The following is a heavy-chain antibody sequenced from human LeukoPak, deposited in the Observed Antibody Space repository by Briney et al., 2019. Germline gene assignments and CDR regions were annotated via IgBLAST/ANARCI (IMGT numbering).Heavy chain of an antibody. V-gene: IGHV1-46*01. D-gene: IGHD3-9*01. Sequence: ASVKVSCKACGYTFPSYYMHWVRQAPGQGLEWMGVINPRGGNTNSAQKFQGRVTMTRNTSISTAYMELSSLRSGDTAVYYCARRITYYDILTGPTLYYFDYWAREPWSPSPQ. CDR2: INPRGGNT. CDR1: GYTFPSYY. CDR3: ARRITYYDILTGPTLYYFDY. J-gene: IGHJ4*02.